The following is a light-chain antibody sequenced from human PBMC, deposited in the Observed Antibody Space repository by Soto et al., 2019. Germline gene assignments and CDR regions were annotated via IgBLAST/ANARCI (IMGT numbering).Light chain of an antibody. Sequence: DIQMTQSPSSLSASLGDRVTITCRASQTISTYLNWYQQRPGKAPKLLIYDASRLQNAVPSRFSGSGSGTDFTLTITSLQPEDFATYYCQQVNVYPSTFGGGTKVEIK. CDR3: QQVNVYPST. CDR1: QTISTY. CDR2: DAS. J-gene: IGKJ4*01. V-gene: IGKV1-39*01.